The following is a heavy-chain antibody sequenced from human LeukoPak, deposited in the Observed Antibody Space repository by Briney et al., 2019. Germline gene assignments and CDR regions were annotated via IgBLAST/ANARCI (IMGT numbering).Heavy chain of an antibody. J-gene: IGHJ3*02. V-gene: IGHV4-59*01. CDR1: GGSISSNY. D-gene: IGHD2-15*01. Sequence: PSETQSLTCSVSGGSISSNYWSWIRQPPGKGLEWIGYIYYSGGTNYNPSLRSRVTMSVDTSNNQFSLKLRSVTAADTAVYYCARVVAQGAFDIWGQGTMVTVSS. CDR3: ARVVAQGAFDI. CDR2: IYYSGGT.